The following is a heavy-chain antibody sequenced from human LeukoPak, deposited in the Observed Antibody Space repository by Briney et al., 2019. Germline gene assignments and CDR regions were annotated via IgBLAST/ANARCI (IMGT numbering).Heavy chain of an antibody. CDR2: ISSSSSTT. D-gene: IGHD4-23*01. CDR3: ARDSRYMHYGSIYYYYGMDV. V-gene: IGHV3-48*01. CDR1: GFTFSSYS. Sequence: PGGSLRLSCAASGFTFSSYSMNWVRQAPGRGLEWVSYISSSSSTTYYADSVKGRFTISRDNSKNTLYLQMDSLRAEDTAVYYCARDSRYMHYGSIYYYYGMDVWGQGTTVTVSS. J-gene: IGHJ6*02.